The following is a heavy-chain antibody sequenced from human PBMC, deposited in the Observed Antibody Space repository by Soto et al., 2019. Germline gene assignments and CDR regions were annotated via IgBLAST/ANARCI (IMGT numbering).Heavy chain of an antibody. CDR3: AYSRGHYDIWTWEPGWFDP. J-gene: IGHJ5*02. V-gene: IGHV2-5*02. CDR2: IYWDDDK. CDR1: GFSLSTSGVG. D-gene: IGHD3-9*01. Sequence: QITLKESGPTLVKPTQTLTLTCTFSGFSLSTSGVGVGWIRQPPGKALEWLALIYWDDDKRYSPSLKSRLTITKDTSKNQVVLTMTHMDPVDTATYYCAYSRGHYDIWTWEPGWFDPWGQGTLVTVSS.